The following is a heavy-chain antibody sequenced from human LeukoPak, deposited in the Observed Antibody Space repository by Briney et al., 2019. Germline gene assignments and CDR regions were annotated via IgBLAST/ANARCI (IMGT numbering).Heavy chain of an antibody. CDR2: IYYSGST. V-gene: IGHV4-59*01. Sequence: SETLSLTCTVSGGSISSYYWSRIRQPPGKGLEWIGYIYYSGSTNYNPSLKSRVTISVDTSKNQFSLKLSSVTAADTAVYYRARDRSEGYYFDYWGQGTLVTVSS. CDR1: GGSISSYY. J-gene: IGHJ4*02. CDR3: ARDRSEGYYFDY.